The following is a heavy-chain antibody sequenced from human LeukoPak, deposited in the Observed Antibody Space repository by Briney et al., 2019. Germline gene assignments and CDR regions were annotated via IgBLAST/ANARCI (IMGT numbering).Heavy chain of an antibody. CDR2: ISGSGSIM. D-gene: IGHD5-18*01. CDR3: ARDNGNSYGHNWFDP. V-gene: IGHV3-11*01. Sequence: GGSLRLSCAVSGFTFSDYYMSWIRQAPGKGLEWISHISGSGSIMYYADSVKGRFTISRDNAKNSLYLQMNSLRVKDTAVYYCARDNGNSYGHNWFDPWGQGTLVTVSS. J-gene: IGHJ5*02. CDR1: GFTFSDYY.